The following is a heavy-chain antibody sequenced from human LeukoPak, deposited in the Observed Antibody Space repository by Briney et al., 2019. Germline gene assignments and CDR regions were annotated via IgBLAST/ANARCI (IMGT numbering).Heavy chain of an antibody. CDR3: AKVRLSAGIFSGSYFRFDY. D-gene: IGHD1-26*01. CDR2: IRYDGSNK. CDR1: GFTFSSYG. V-gene: IGHV3-30*02. Sequence: PGGSLRLSCAASGFTFSSYGMHWVRQAPGKGLEWVAFIRYDGSNKYYAGSVKGRFTISRDNSKNTLYLQMNSLRAEDTAVYYCAKVRLSAGIFSGSYFRFDYWGQGTLVTVSS. J-gene: IGHJ4*02.